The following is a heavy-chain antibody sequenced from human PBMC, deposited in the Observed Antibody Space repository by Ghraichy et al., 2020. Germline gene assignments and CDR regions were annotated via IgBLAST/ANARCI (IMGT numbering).Heavy chain of an antibody. J-gene: IGHJ5*02. Sequence: SQTLSLTCAVYGGSFSDYYWSWIRQPPGKGLEWIGEINHSGSTNYNPSLTSRVTISVDTSKNQFSLKLSSVTAADTAVYYCARGGRAVPGRWIDPWGQGTRVTVSS. CDR2: INHSGST. D-gene: IGHD1-14*01. CDR1: GGSFSDYY. CDR3: ARGGRAVPGRWIDP. V-gene: IGHV4-34*01.